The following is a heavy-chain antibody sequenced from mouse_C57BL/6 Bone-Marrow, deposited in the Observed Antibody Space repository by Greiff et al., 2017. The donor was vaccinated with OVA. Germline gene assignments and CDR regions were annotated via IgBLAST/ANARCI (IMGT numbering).Heavy chain of an antibody. CDR2: IYYSGTI. CDR1: GISITTGNYR. CDR3: AREGDYYGSIPIDY. Sequence: EVKVEESGPGLVKPSQTVFLTCTVTGISITTGNYRWSWIRQFPGNKLEWIGYIYYSGTITYNPSLTSRTTITRDTPKNQFFLAMYSLLAEDTATYSSAREGDYYGSIPIDYWGQGTTLTVSS. D-gene: IGHD1-1*01. J-gene: IGHJ2*01. V-gene: IGHV3-5*01.